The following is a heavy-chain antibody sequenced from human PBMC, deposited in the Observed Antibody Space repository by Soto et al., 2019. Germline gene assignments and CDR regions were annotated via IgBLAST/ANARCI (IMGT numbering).Heavy chain of an antibody. CDR1: GYIFTNFY. J-gene: IGHJ4*02. D-gene: IGHD6-6*01. CDR2: INPNGGST. Sequence: QVQLVQPGAEVKKPGASVKVSCKASGYIFTNFYIHWVRQAPGQGLEWIGIINPNGGSTNYAQNFQGRVTMTRDTSTSTVYMDLSSLRSEGTAVYYCTRGLASGDYWGQGTLITVSS. CDR3: TRGLASGDY. V-gene: IGHV1-46*03.